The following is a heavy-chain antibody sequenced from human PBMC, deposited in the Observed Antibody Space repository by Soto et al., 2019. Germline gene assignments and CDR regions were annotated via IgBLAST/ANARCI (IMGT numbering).Heavy chain of an antibody. CDR2: AYSSGST. J-gene: IGHJ6*03. CDR1: GGSISSSSYW. CDR3: AGGGSIVVATRRLMDV. V-gene: IGHV4-39*01. D-gene: IGHD3-22*01. Sequence: SETLSLTCTVSGGSISSSSYWWGWIRQSPSMGLDWIGSAYSSGSTYYSPSLKSRVTISLDTSKSQFSLQLSSVTVADTAFYYCAGGGSIVVATRRLMDVWGKGTTVTVSS.